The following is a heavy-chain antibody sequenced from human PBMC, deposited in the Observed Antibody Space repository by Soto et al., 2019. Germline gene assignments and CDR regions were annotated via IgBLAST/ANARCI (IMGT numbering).Heavy chain of an antibody. CDR1: GAPITSGAYS. J-gene: IGHJ5*02. CDR2: IYQSGST. V-gene: IGHV4-30-2*01. Sequence: SETLSLTCTVSGAPITSGAYSWSWIRRPPGKGLEWIGFIYQSGSTHYNPSLKSRVTISVDRSKNHFSLQLTSLTAADTAVYYCARDMSGCSSSDCYLSGWFDPWGPGTLVTVSS. CDR3: ARDMSGCSSSDCYLSGWFDP. D-gene: IGHD2-21*02.